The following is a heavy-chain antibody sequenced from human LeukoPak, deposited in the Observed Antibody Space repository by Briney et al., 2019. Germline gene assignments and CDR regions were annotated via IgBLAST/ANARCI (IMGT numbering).Heavy chain of an antibody. V-gene: IGHV4-59*01. Sequence: KPSETLSLTCTVSGGSISSYYWSWIRQPPGKGLEWIGYIYYSGSTNYNPSLNSRVTISVDTSKNQFSLKLSSVTAADTAVYYCARTTEAHSWRTRYYDYYMDVWGKGTTVTVSS. CDR1: GGSISSYY. CDR2: IYYSGST. D-gene: IGHD6-13*01. J-gene: IGHJ6*03. CDR3: ARTTEAHSWRTRYYDYYMDV.